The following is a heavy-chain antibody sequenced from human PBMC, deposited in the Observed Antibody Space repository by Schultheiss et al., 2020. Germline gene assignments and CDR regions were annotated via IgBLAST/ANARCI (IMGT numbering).Heavy chain of an antibody. J-gene: IGHJ6*03. CDR3: AKDGSADTTVTIATNYYYYYYMDV. CDR2: IRYDGSNK. CDR1: GFTFSSYG. Sequence: GESLKISCAASGFTFSSYGMHWVRQAPGKGLEWVAFIRYDGSNKYYADSVKGRFTISRDNSKNTLYLQMNSLRAEDTAVYYCAKDGSADTTVTIATNYYYYYYMDVWGKGTTVTVSS. D-gene: IGHD4-17*01. V-gene: IGHV3-30*02.